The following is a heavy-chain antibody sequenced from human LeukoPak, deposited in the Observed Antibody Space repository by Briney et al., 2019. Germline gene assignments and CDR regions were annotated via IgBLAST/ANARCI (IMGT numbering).Heavy chain of an antibody. CDR2: ISAYNGNT. J-gene: IGHJ4*02. CDR3: ARTSWQQLVLLDY. V-gene: IGHV1-18*01. D-gene: IGHD6-13*01. CDR1: GYTFTSYG. Sequence: EAPVKVSCKASGYTFTSYGISWVRQAPGQGLEWMGWISAYNGNTNYAQKLQGRVTMTTDTSTSTAYMELRCLRSDDTAVYYCARTSWQQLVLLDYWGQGTLVTVSS.